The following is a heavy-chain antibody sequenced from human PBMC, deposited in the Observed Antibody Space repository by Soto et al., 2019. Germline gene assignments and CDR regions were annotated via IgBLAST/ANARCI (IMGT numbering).Heavy chain of an antibody. CDR3: AEGSSGCTGRTQY. CDR1: GGSITSYY. D-gene: IGHD6-19*01. V-gene: IGHV4-59*01. J-gene: IGHJ4*02. CDR2: MYYSGST. Sequence: QVQLQESGPGLVKPSETLSLTCTVSGGSITSYYCSWIGQPPAQGLERIGHMYYSGSTNYNPSLKSRVTISVDTSKNQFSLRLSSVTAADTAVYYCAEGSSGCTGRTQYWGQGTLVPVSS.